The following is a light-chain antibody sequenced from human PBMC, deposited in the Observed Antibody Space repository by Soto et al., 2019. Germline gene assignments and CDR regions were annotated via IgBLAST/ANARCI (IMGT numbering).Light chain of an antibody. V-gene: IGKV3-15*01. J-gene: IGKJ2*01. CDR2: GAS. Sequence: EIVMTQSPDTLSVSPGERATLSCRASQSVSSNLAWYQQKPGQAPRLLIYGASTRATGFPARFSGSGSATEFTLTISSLQSEDFAVYYCHHYNSWPYTFGQGTKVEIK. CDR1: QSVSSN. CDR3: HHYNSWPYT.